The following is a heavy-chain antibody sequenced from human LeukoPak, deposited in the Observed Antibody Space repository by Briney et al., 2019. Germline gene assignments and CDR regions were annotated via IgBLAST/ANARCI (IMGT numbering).Heavy chain of an antibody. J-gene: IGHJ4*02. V-gene: IGHV3-23*01. CDR2: ISGSGGST. CDR3: AKGLKYYYDSSPSPGMY. CDR1: GFTFSSYA. D-gene: IGHD3-22*01. Sequence: GGTLRLSCAASGFTFSSYAMSWVRQAPGKGLEWVSAISGSGGSTYYADSVKGRFTISRDNSKNTLYLQMNSLRAEDTAVYYCAKGLKYYYDSSPSPGMYWGQGTLVTVSS.